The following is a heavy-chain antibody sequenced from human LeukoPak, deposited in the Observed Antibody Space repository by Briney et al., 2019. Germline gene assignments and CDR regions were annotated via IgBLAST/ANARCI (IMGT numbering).Heavy chain of an antibody. CDR2: IWYDGSNK. CDR1: GFTFSSYG. CDR3: ARALKRSSGWYVIDY. D-gene: IGHD6-19*01. V-gene: IGHV3-33*01. Sequence: PGGSLRLSCAASGFTFSSYGMHWVRQAPGKGLEWVAVIWYDGSNKYYADSVKGRFTISRDNSKNTLYLQMNSLRAEDTAVYYCARALKRSSGWYVIDYWGQGTLVTVSS. J-gene: IGHJ4*02.